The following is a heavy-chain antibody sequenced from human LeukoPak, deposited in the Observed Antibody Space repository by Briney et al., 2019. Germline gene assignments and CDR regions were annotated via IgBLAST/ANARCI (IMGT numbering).Heavy chain of an antibody. J-gene: IGHJ4*02. D-gene: IGHD2-15*01. CDR2: ISSSGSTI. V-gene: IGHV3-48*03. CDR3: AKDLPPPQYCSGGSCYLEYLFDY. CDR1: GFTFSSYE. Sequence: GGSLRLSCAASGFTFSSYEMNWVRQAPGKGLEWVSYISSSGSTIYYADSVKGRFTISRDNSKNTLYLQMNSLRAEDKAVYYCAKDLPPPQYCSGGSCYLEYLFDYWGQGTLVTVSS.